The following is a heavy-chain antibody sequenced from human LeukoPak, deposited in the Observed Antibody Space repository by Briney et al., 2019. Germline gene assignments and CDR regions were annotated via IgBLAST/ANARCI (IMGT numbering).Heavy chain of an antibody. D-gene: IGHD3-3*01. CDR3: ARWSGSLGWSDP. CDR2: IYYSGST. V-gene: IGHV4-59*01. J-gene: IGHJ5*02. CDR1: GGSISSYY. Sequence: SETLSLTCTVSGGSISSYYWSWIRQPPGKGLEWIGYIYYSGSTNYNPSLKSRVTISVDTSKNQFSLKLSSVTAADTAVYYCARWSGSLGWSDPWGQGTLVTVSS.